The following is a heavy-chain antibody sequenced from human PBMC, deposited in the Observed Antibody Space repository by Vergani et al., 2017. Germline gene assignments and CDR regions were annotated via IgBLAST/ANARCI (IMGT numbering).Heavy chain of an antibody. Sequence: QVQLQESGPGLVKPSQTLSLTCTVSGGSISSGGYYWSWIRQHPGKGLEWIGYIYYSGSTYYNPSLKSRVTISVDKSKNQFSLKLSSVTAADTAVYYCARDRRGYSSSWYQFDPWGQGTLVTVSS. V-gene: IGHV4-31*03. J-gene: IGHJ5*02. D-gene: IGHD6-13*01. CDR1: GGSISSGGYY. CDR2: IYYSGST. CDR3: ARDRRGYSSSWYQFDP.